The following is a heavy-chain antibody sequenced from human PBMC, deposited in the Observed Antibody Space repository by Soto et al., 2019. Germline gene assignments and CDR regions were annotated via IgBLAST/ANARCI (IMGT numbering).Heavy chain of an antibody. Sequence: QVRLVESGGGVVQPGGSLRLSCAASGFRFTDYSMHWVRQAPGKGLEWVALTSYDGGSKEYTASVKGRVTISIDNPNNMMYLGINGLRPEDTAVYYCERVGPHGVQTYYYASDTLNYYFDSWGQGTLVTVSS. D-gene: IGHD3-10*01. CDR1: GFRFTDYS. V-gene: IGHV3-30-3*01. CDR2: TSYDGGSK. J-gene: IGHJ4*02. CDR3: ERVGPHGVQTYYYASDTLNYYFDS.